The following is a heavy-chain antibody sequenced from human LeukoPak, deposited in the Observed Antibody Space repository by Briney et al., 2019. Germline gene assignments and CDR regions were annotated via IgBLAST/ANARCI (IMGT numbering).Heavy chain of an antibody. J-gene: IGHJ2*01. CDR1: GVTFSSHG. CDR2: ITDSGSGT. D-gene: IGHD1-26*01. CDR3: AKNLLGSESFSWYFDL. V-gene: IGHV3-23*01. Sequence: GGSLRLSCAASGVTFSSHGMSWVRKAPGKELEWVSSITDSGSGTCYADSVKGRFTMSRDNSKNTLYLQMNSLRAEDTAVYYCAKNLLGSESFSWYFDLWGRGTLVTVSS.